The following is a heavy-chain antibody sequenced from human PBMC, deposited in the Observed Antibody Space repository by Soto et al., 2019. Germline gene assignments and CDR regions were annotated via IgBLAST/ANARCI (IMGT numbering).Heavy chain of an antibody. Sequence: LXLSGAASVFTFSSYAMSWVRQAPGKGLEWVSAISGSGGSTYYADSVKGRFTISRDNSKNTLYLQMNSLRAEDTAVYYCAKALSGSRDMFDYWGQGTLVTVSS. D-gene: IGHD1-26*01. V-gene: IGHV3-23*01. CDR1: VFTFSSYA. CDR3: AKALSGSRDMFDY. CDR2: ISGSGGST. J-gene: IGHJ4*02.